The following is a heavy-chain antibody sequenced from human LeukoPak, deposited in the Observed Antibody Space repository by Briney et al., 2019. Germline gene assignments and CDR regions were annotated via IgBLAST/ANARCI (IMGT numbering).Heavy chain of an antibody. J-gene: IGHJ5*02. D-gene: IGHD4-17*01. CDR2: ISAYNGNT. V-gene: IGHV1-18*01. CDR1: GYTFTSYG. Sequence: ASVKVSCKASGYTFTSYGISWVRQAPGQGLERMGWISAYNGNTNYAQKLQGGVTMTTDTSTSTAYMELRSLRSDDTAVYYCAREGRDYGDYVWFDPWGQGTLVTVSS. CDR3: AREGRDYGDYVWFDP.